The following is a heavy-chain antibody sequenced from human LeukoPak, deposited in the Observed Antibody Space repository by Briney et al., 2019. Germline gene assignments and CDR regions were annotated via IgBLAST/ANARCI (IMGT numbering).Heavy chain of an antibody. J-gene: IGHJ4*02. V-gene: IGHV3-20*04. D-gene: IGHD3-22*01. CDR3: AVDKDYDSSGYYHGSGFDY. Sequence: GGSLRLSCAASGFTFDDYGMSWVRQAPGKGLEWVSGISWNGGSTGCADSVKGRFTISRDNSKNSLYLQMNSLRTEDTALYYCAVDKDYDSSGYYHGSGFDYWGQGTLVTVSS. CDR2: ISWNGGST. CDR1: GFTFDDYG.